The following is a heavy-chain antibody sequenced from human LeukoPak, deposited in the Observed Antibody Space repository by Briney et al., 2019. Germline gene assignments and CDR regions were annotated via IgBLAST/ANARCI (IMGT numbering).Heavy chain of an antibody. V-gene: IGHV1-18*01. Sequence: ASVKVSCKASGYTFTSYGISWVRQAPGQGLEWMGWINPNSGGTNYAQKLQGRVTMTTDTSTSTAYMELRSLRSDDTAVYYCAREDYYDSSGTDAFDIWGQGTMVTVSS. J-gene: IGHJ3*02. D-gene: IGHD3-22*01. CDR3: AREDYYDSSGTDAFDI. CDR2: INPNSGGT. CDR1: GYTFTSYG.